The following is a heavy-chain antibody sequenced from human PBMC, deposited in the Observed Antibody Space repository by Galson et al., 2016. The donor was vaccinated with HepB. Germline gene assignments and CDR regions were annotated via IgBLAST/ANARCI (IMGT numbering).Heavy chain of an antibody. V-gene: IGHV5-10-1*01. Sequence: QSGAEVKKPGESPRISCKGSGNSLTSYYISWVRQMPGKGLEWMGRIDPSDSYSNYSPSFRGHVTMSADRSTSTAYLQWSSLKASDTAIYYCAGPRDAYNYGIDVWGQGTTVTVSS. CDR3: AGPRDAYNYGIDV. J-gene: IGHJ6*02. CDR1: GNSLTSYY. D-gene: IGHD5-24*01. CDR2: IDPSDSYS.